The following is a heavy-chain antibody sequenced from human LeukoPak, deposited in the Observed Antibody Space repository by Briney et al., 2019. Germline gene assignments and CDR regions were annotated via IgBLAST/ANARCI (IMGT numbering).Heavy chain of an antibody. CDR2: IYPGDSDT. D-gene: IGHD6-13*01. Sequence: GESLKISCKGSGYSFTSYWIGWVRQMPGKGLEWMGIIYPGDSDTRYSPSFQGQVTISADKSISTAYLQWSSLKASDTAMYYCARPYVGSSWPYYFDYWGQGTLVTVSS. J-gene: IGHJ4*02. CDR1: GYSFTSYW. V-gene: IGHV5-51*01. CDR3: ARPYVGSSWPYYFDY.